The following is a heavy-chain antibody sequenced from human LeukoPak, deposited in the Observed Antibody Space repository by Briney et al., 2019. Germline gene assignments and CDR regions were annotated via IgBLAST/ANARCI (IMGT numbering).Heavy chain of an antibody. CDR1: GFSFSSYA. D-gene: IGHD3-22*01. J-gene: IGHJ4*02. CDR2: ISKSGGST. Sequence: GGSLRLSCSASGFSFSSYAMHWVRQAPGKGLEYVSGISKSGGSTYYADSVKGRFTISRDNSKTTLYLQMSSLRPEDTAVYYCVKRDNSGQYYYDFWGQGTLVTVSS. V-gene: IGHV3-64D*09. CDR3: VKRDNSGQYYYDF.